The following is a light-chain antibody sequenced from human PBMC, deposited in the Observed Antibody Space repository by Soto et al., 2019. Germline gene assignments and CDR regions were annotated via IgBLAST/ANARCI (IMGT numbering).Light chain of an antibody. CDR3: QQRSNWPLIT. V-gene: IGKV3-11*01. CDR1: QSVSSY. Sequence: EIVLTQSPATQSLSPGERATLSCRASQSVSSYLAWHQQKPGQAPRLLIYDASSRATGIPARFSGSGSGTDFTLTISSLEPEDFAVYYCQQRSNWPLITFGQGTRLEIK. J-gene: IGKJ5*01. CDR2: DAS.